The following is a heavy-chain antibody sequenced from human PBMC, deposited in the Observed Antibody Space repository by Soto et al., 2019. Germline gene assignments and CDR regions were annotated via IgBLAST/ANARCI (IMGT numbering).Heavy chain of an antibody. D-gene: IGHD3-10*01. CDR2: ISYDGSNK. CDR3: AKDGSAGFGEYDAFDI. V-gene: IGHV3-30*18. CDR1: GFTFSSYG. Sequence: QVQLVESGGGVVQPGRSLRLSCAASGFTFSSYGMHWVRQAPGKGLEWVAVISYDGSNKYYADSVKGRFTISRDNSKNTLYLQMNSLRAEDTAVYYCAKDGSAGFGEYDAFDIWGQGTMVTVSS. J-gene: IGHJ3*02.